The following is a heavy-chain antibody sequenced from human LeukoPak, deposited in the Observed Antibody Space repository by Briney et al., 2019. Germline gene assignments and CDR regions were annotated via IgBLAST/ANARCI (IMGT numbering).Heavy chain of an antibody. CDR1: GGSIRGSSYH. CDR2: IYYSGST. Sequence: KPSETLSLTCTVSGGSIRGSSYHWGWIRQPPGKGLEWIGSIYYSGSTFYNPSLKSRVTVSVDTSKNQFSLTLSSVTAADTAVYYCARRPQLASQTYIRRYYFDYWGQGTLVTVSS. J-gene: IGHJ4*02. V-gene: IGHV4-39*07. CDR3: ARRPQLASQTYIRRYYFDY. D-gene: IGHD1-1*01.